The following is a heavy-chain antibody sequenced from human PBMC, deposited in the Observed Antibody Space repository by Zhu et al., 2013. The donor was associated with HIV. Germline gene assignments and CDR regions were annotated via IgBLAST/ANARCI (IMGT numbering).Heavy chain of an antibody. J-gene: IGHJ4*02. CDR3: ARQMAAVVSETSQHCFDY. V-gene: IGHV1-69*02. D-gene: IGHD3-16*02. CDR2: IIPILGIA. Sequence: QVQLVQSGAEVKKPGSSVKVSCKASGGTFSSYTISWVRQAPGQGLEWMGRIIPILGIANYAQKFQGRVTITADKSTSTAYMELSSLRSEDTAVYYCARQMAAVVSETSQHCFDYWGQGTLVTVSS. CDR1: GGTFSSYT.